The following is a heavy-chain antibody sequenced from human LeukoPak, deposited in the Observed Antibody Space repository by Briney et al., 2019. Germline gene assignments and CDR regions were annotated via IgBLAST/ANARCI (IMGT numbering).Heavy chain of an antibody. Sequence: ASVKVSCKASGYTFTSYGISWVRQAPGQGLEWMGWISAYNGNTNYAQNLQGRVTMTTDTSTSTAYMELRSLRSDDTAVYYCARGPPRAYYDSSGYYYWGQGTLVTVSS. J-gene: IGHJ4*02. CDR1: GYTFTSYG. D-gene: IGHD3-22*01. CDR3: ARGPPRAYYDSSGYYY. CDR2: ISAYNGNT. V-gene: IGHV1-18*01.